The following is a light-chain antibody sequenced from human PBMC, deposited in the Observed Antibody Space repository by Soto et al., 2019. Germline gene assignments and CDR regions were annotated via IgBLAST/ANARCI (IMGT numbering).Light chain of an antibody. CDR1: QSISSS. J-gene: IGKJ3*01. CDR3: QQSYSTPPVT. V-gene: IGKV1-39*01. CDR2: SAS. Sequence: DIQMTQSPSSLSSSVGDRVTITCRASQSISSSLNWYHQKTGKAPKLLIYSASSLKSGVPSRFCGGGSGTNFSITISSLQPEDVVTYYCQQSYSTPPVTFGPGTKVDIK.